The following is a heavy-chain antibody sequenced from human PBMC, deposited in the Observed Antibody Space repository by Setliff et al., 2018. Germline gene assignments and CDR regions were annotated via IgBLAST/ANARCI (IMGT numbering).Heavy chain of an antibody. CDR1: GFTVRSYY. Sequence: GGSLRLSCAASGFTVRSYYMTWVRQAPGKGLEWVSVIYTGGSTYYADSVKGRFTISRDDSNNTLYLQMTSLRAEDTAVYYCAGCGYGQYYAMDVWGQGTTVNVSS. CDR3: AGCGYGQYYAMDV. V-gene: IGHV3-66*01. D-gene: IGHD5-12*01. CDR2: IYTGGST. J-gene: IGHJ6*02.